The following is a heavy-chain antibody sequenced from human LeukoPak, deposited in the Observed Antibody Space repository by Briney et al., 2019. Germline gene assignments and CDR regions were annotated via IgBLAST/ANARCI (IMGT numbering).Heavy chain of an antibody. CDR1: GYTFTSYA. Sequence: GASVKVSCKASGYTFTSYAMHWVRQAPGQRLEWMGWINAGNGNTKYSQKFQGRVTITRDTSASTAYMELSSLRSEDTAVYYCAREMLHIVVVTAPLDYWGQGTLVTVSS. CDR3: AREMLHIVVVTAPLDY. J-gene: IGHJ4*02. D-gene: IGHD2-21*02. V-gene: IGHV1-3*01. CDR2: INAGNGNT.